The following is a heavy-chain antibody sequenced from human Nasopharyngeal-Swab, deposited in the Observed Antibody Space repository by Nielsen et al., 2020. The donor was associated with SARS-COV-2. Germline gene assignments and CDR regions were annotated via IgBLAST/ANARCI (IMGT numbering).Heavy chain of an antibody. J-gene: IGHJ6*03. V-gene: IGHV3-66*01. CDR3: AREGSYCSSTSCYMSPNYYYYYMDV. CDR2: IYSGGST. Sequence: GGSLRLSCAASGFTVSSNYMSWVRQAPGKGPEWASVIYSGGSTYYADSVKGRFTISRDNSKNTLYLQMNSLRAEDTAVYYCAREGSYCSSTSCYMSPNYYYYYMDVWGKGTTVTVSS. CDR1: GFTVSSNY. D-gene: IGHD2-2*02.